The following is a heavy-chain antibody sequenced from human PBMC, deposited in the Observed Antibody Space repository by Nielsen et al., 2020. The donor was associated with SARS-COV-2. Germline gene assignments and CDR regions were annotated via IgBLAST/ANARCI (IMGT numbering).Heavy chain of an antibody. V-gene: IGHV4-31*03. J-gene: IGHJ4*02. CDR3: VKGGALAAGGTLDY. D-gene: IGHD6-13*01. Sequence: SETLSLTCTVSAGSISSGDYYWNWIRQPPGKGLEWIGNIYYSGSTYYNPSLKSRVTISVDTSKNQFSLKLSSVTAADTAVYYCVKGGALAAGGTLDYWGQGTLVTVSS. CDR1: AGSISSGDYY. CDR2: IYYSGST.